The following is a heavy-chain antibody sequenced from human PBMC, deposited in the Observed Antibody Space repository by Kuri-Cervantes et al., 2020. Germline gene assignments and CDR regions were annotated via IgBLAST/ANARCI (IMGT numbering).Heavy chain of an antibody. Sequence: SLKISCAASGFTFDDYAMHWVRQAPGKGLEWVSGISWNSGSIGYADSVKGRFTISRDNAKNSLYLQMNSLRAEDTALYYCAKDRQFGYGSGSYYDYWGQGTLVTVSS. D-gene: IGHD3-10*01. J-gene: IGHJ4*02. CDR1: GFTFDDYA. CDR3: AKDRQFGYGSGSYYDY. V-gene: IGHV3-9*01. CDR2: ISWNSGSI.